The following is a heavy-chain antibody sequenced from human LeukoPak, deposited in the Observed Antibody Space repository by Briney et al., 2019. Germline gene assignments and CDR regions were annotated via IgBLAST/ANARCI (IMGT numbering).Heavy chain of an antibody. CDR2: IRYDGNNK. D-gene: IGHD5-18*01. J-gene: IGHJ4*02. CDR3: AKDPWIQLWSYFDY. V-gene: IGHV3-30*02. Sequence: PGGSLRLSCAASGFTFSSYGIHWVRQAPGKGLEWVASIRYDGNNKYYADSVKGRFTVSRDNSKNTLYLQMNCLRVEDTAVYYCAKDPWIQLWSYFDYWGQGTLVTVSS. CDR1: GFTFSSYG.